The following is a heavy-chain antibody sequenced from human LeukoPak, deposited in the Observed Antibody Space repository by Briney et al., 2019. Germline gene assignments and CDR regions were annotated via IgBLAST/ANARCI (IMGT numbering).Heavy chain of an antibody. CDR3: AKESRLHEYFQH. V-gene: IGHV3-30*18. D-gene: IGHD6-25*01. CDR2: ISYDGSDK. Sequence: GGSLRLSCAASGFTFSSYGMHWVRQAPGKGLKWVAVISYDGSDKYYADSVKGRFTISRDNSKNTLYLQMNSLRAEDTAVYYCAKESRLHEYFQHWGHGTLVTVSS. J-gene: IGHJ1*01. CDR1: GFTFSSYG.